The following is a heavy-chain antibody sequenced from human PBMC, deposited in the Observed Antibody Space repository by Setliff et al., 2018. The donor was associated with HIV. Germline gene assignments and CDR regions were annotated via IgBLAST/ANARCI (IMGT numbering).Heavy chain of an antibody. J-gene: IGHJ5*02. D-gene: IGHD1-26*01. CDR3: ARDVGATTSEFDP. CDR2: IIPIFGSI. CDR1: GGTFSNYA. Sequence: SVKVSCKASGGTFSNYAISWVRQAPGQGLEWMGGIIPIFGSINYAQKFQGRVTITTDESTSTAYMELSSLRSEDTAVYYCARDVGATTSEFDPWGQGTLVTVSS. V-gene: IGHV1-69*05.